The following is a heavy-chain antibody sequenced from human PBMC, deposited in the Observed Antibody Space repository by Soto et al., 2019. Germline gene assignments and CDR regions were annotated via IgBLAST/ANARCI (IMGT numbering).Heavy chain of an antibody. CDR2: IYYSGST. CDR3: ARAPCGGDCYSGIGYYYGMDV. D-gene: IGHD2-21*02. V-gene: IGHV4-61*01. J-gene: IGHJ6*02. Sequence: QVQLQESGPGLVKPSETLSLTCTVSGGSVSSGSYYWSWIRQPPGKGLECIGYIYYSGSTNYNPSLKSRVTIAVDTSKNQFSLKLSSVTAADTAVYYCARAPCGGDCYSGIGYYYGMDVWGQGTTVTVSS. CDR1: GGSVSSGSYY.